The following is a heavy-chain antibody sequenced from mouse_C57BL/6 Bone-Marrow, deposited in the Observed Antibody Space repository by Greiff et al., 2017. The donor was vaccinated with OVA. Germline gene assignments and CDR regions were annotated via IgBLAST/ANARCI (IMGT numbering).Heavy chain of an antibody. CDR3: ARGVATDY. V-gene: IGHV1-50*01. Sequence: QVQLKQPGAELVKPGASVKLSCKASGYTFTSYWMQWVKQRPGQGLEWIGEIDPSDSYTNYNQKFKGKATLTVDTSSSTAYMQLSSLTSEDSAVYYCARGVATDYWGQGTTLTVSS. CDR2: IDPSDSYT. D-gene: IGHD1-1*02. CDR1: GYTFTSYW. J-gene: IGHJ2*01.